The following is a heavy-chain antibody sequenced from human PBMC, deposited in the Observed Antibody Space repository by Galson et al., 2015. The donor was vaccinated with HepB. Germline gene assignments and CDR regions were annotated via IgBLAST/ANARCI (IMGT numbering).Heavy chain of an antibody. CDR2: ISYDGSNK. V-gene: IGHV3-30*04. J-gene: IGHJ4*02. D-gene: IGHD4-23*01. CDR3: ARGYGGNLGY. Sequence: PLRLSCAASGFTFSSYAMHWVRQAPGKGLEWVAVISYDGSNKYYADSVKGRFTISSDNSKNTLYLQMNSLRAEDTAVYYCARGYGGNLGYWGQGTLVTVSS. CDR1: GFTFSSYA.